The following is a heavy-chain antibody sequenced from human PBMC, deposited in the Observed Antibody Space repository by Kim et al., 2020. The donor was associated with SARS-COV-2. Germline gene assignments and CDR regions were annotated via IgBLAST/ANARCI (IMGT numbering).Heavy chain of an antibody. CDR3: ARDPWGNSGSFDY. D-gene: IGHD3-10*01. J-gene: IGHJ4*02. Sequence: YAQGFTGRFVFSLDTSVSTAYLQISSLKAEDTAVYYCARDPWGNSGSFDYWGQGTLVTVSS. V-gene: IGHV7-4-1*02.